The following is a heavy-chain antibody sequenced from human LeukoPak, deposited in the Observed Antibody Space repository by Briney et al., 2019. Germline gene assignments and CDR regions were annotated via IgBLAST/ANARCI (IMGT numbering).Heavy chain of an antibody. CDR3: ARHGSGSYRYYFDY. CDR2: ICPGDSDT. V-gene: IGHV5-51*01. J-gene: IGHJ4*02. D-gene: IGHD3-10*01. CDR1: GYSFTSYW. Sequence: NRGESLKISCKGSGYSFTSYWIGWVRQMPGKGLEWMGIICPGDSDTRYSPSFQGQVTISADKSISTAYLQWSSLRASDTAMYYCARHGSGSYRYYFDYWGQGTLVTVSS.